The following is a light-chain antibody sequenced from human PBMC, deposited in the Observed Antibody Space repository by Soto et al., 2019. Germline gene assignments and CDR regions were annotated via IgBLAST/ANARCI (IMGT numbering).Light chain of an antibody. CDR2: DVT. CDR3: SSYSGSATHIL. CDR1: SCDIGGYND. Sequence: QSALTQPASVSGSPGQTITISCTGSSCDIGGYNDVSWYQQHPGKAPKLIIYDVTNRPSGLSYRFSASKSGSTASLTISGLQHEDEADYYCSSYSGSATHILFGGGTKLTVL. J-gene: IGLJ2*01. V-gene: IGLV2-14*01.